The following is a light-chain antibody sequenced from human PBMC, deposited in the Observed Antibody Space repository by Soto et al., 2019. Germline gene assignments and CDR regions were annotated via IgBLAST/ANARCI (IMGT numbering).Light chain of an antibody. Sequence: DIQMTQSPSTLSASVGDRVTITCRASQSISIWLAWYQQKPGKAPNLLIYKASSLESGVPSRFSGSGSGTEFPLTISSLQPDDFATYYCQQYNSDSYTFGQGTKLEIK. V-gene: IGKV1-5*03. J-gene: IGKJ2*01. CDR1: QSISIW. CDR3: QQYNSDSYT. CDR2: KAS.